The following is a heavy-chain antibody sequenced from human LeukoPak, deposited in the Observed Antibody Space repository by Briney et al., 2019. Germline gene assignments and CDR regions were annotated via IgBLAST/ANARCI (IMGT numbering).Heavy chain of an antibody. CDR2: ISAYNGNT. J-gene: IGHJ6*03. CDR1: GYTFTNYG. V-gene: IGHV1-18*01. Sequence: ASVKVSCKASGYTFTNYGISWVRQAPGQGLECMGWISAYNGNTNYAQRFQGRVTMTTDTSTSTAYLELTRLRSDDTAVYYCAKDQFGVSVFMDVWGKGTAVTISS. CDR3: AKDQFGVSVFMDV. D-gene: IGHD3-10*01.